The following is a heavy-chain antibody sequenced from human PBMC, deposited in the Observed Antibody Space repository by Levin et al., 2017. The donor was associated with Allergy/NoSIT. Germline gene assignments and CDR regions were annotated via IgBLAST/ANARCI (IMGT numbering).Heavy chain of an antibody. Sequence: LSLTCAASGFTFSNYGMHWVRQAPGKGLEWVAVISYDGSNKYYADSVKGRFTISRDNSKNTLFLQMNSLRAEDTAVYYCAKDRGSGSSAIDYWGQGTLVTVSS. V-gene: IGHV3-30*18. CDR3: AKDRGSGSSAIDY. D-gene: IGHD3-10*01. CDR2: ISYDGSNK. J-gene: IGHJ4*02. CDR1: GFTFSNYG.